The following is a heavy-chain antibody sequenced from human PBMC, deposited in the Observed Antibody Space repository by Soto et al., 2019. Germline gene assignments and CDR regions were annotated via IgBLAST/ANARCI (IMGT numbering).Heavy chain of an antibody. Sequence: GGSLRLSCAASGFTFSSYSMNWVRQAPGKGLEWVSYISSSSSTIYYADSVKGRFTISRDNAKNSLYLQMNSLRDEDTAVYYCARDSYSGAYYDFWSGYSTPPNYFDYWGQGTLVTVSS. CDR2: ISSSSSTI. CDR3: ARDSYSGAYYDFWSGYSTPPNYFDY. J-gene: IGHJ4*02. CDR1: GFTFSSYS. D-gene: IGHD3-3*01. V-gene: IGHV3-48*02.